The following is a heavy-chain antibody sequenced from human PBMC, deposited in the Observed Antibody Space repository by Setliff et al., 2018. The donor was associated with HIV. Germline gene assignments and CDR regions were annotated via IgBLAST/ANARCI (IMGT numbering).Heavy chain of an antibody. Sequence: PGGSLRLSCAASGFTFSSYSMNWVRQAPGKGLEWVSYISSSSSAIYYADSVKGRFNISRDNAKNSLYLQMNSLRAEDTAVYYCARPRTGYYYMDVWGKGTTVTVSS. J-gene: IGHJ6*03. V-gene: IGHV3-48*01. CDR3: ARPRTGYYYMDV. D-gene: IGHD3-9*01. CDR2: ISSSSSAI. CDR1: GFTFSSYS.